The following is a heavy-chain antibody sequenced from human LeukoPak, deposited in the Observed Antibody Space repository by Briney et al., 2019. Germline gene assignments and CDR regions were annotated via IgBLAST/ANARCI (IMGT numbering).Heavy chain of an antibody. Sequence: ASVKVSCKASGYTFTSYGISWVRQAPGQGLEWMGWISAYNGNTNYAQKLQGRVTMTTDTSTNTAYMELRSLRSDDTAVYYCARAGSTSSNYYYYGMDVWGQGTTVTVSS. CDR2: ISAYNGNT. CDR1: GYTFTSYG. D-gene: IGHD2-2*01. CDR3: ARAGSTSSNYYYYGMDV. J-gene: IGHJ6*02. V-gene: IGHV1-18*01.